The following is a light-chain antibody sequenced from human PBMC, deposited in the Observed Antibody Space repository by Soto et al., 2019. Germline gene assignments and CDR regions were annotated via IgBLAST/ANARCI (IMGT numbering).Light chain of an antibody. Sequence: QSVLTQPASVSGSPGQSITISCTGTSSDVGGYNYVSWYQQHPGKAPKFMIYDVSSRPSGVSNRFSGSKSGNTASLTISGLQAEDDADYYCCSYKTSNTPQLVFGTGTKVTV. CDR1: SSDVGGYNY. CDR2: DVS. V-gene: IGLV2-14*03. J-gene: IGLJ1*01. CDR3: CSYKTSNTPQLV.